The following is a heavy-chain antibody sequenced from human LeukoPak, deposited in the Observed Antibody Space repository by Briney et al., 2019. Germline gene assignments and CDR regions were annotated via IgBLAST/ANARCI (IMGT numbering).Heavy chain of an antibody. D-gene: IGHD4-17*01. J-gene: IGHJ3*02. V-gene: IGHV3-48*01. Sequence: GGSLRLSCAASGFNLGRHGLNWVRLSPGTGLEWIAHMSTGSTIISYADSVKGRFTISRDDAKHSLDLQMNSLSAGDTAVSYCATSPHEYGDPRTYLDAFDIWGQGTMVAVSS. CDR3: ATSPHEYGDPRTYLDAFDI. CDR1: GFNLGRHG. CDR2: MSTGSTII.